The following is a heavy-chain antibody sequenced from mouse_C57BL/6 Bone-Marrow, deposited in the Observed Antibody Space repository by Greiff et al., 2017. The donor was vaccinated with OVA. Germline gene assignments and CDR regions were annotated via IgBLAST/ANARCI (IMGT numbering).Heavy chain of an antibody. D-gene: IGHD3-3*01. Sequence: EVKLQQSGTVLARPGASVKMSCKTSGYTFTSYWMHWVKQRPGQGLEWIGAISPGNSDTSYNQKFKGKVKLTAVTSASTAYMALSSLTNEDSAVYYCTRRGRRWYFDVWGTGTTVTVSS. V-gene: IGHV1-5*01. J-gene: IGHJ1*03. CDR3: TRRGRRWYFDV. CDR1: GYTFTSYW. CDR2: ISPGNSDT.